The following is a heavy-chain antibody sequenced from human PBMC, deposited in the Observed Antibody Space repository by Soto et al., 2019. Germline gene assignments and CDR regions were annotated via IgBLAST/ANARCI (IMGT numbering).Heavy chain of an antibody. CDR3: AAQTSTIFGVVTPGWFDP. CDR2: ICYSGST. D-gene: IGHD3-3*01. CDR1: GGSVSSGSYY. Sequence: SETLSLTCTVSGGSVSSGSYYWSWIRQPPGKGLEWIGYICYSGSTNYNPSLKSRVTISVDTSKNQFSLKLSSVTAADTAVYYCAAQTSTIFGVVTPGWFDPWGQGTLVTVSS. J-gene: IGHJ5*02. V-gene: IGHV4-61*01.